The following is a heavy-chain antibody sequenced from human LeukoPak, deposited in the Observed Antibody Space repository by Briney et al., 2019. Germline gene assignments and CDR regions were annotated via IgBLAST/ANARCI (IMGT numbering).Heavy chain of an antibody. CDR3: ARGLKHTY. CDR1: GVSISSGSNY. J-gene: IGHJ4*02. Sequence: SETLSLTCSVSGVSISSGSNYWGWIRQPPGKTLEWIGSIYSRGNTYYNPSLKSRVIILIDTSKNQFSLKLSSVTAADTAVYYCARGLKHTYWGQGTLVTVSS. CDR2: IYSRGNT. V-gene: IGHV4-39*07.